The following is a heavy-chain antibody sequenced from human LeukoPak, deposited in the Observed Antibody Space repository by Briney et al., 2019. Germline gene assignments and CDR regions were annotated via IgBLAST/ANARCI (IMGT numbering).Heavy chain of an antibody. V-gene: IGHV3-23*01. Sequence: GGSLRLSCAASGSTFSSYTMSWVRQAPGKGLEWVSTITTSDGNTYYADSVKGRFTVSRDNSKNTLFLQMNSLRAEDTAVYYCAKDGGLWVSAHWGDSWGRGTLVTVSS. D-gene: IGHD7-27*01. J-gene: IGHJ4*02. CDR3: AKDGGLWVSAHWGDS. CDR1: GSTFSSYT. CDR2: ITTSDGNT.